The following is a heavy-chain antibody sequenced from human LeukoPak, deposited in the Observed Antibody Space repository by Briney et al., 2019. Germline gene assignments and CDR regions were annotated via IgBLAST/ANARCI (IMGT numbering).Heavy chain of an antibody. J-gene: IGHJ4*02. CDR1: GYTFTGYD. CDR2: MSPNSGNT. D-gene: IGHD2-15*01. CDR3: ARGEMCSGGSCYLTDY. V-gene: IGHV1-8*01. Sequence: ASVKVSCKASGYTFTGYDINWVRQATGQGLEWMGWMSPNSGNTGYVQKFQGRVTMTRNTSISTAYMELSSLRSEDTAVYYCARGEMCSGGSCYLTDYWGQGTLVTVSS.